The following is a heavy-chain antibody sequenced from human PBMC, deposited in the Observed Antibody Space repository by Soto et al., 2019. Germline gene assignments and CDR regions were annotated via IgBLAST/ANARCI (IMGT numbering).Heavy chain of an antibody. J-gene: IGHJ6*02. CDR3: ARDQGGIAAAGGDYYYYGMDV. Sequence: ASVKVSCKASGYTFTDYYMHWVRQAPGQGLEWMGWINPNSGGTNYAQKFQGRVTMTRDTSISTAYMELSRLRSDDTAVYYCARDQGGIAAAGGDYYYYGMDVWGQGTTVTVSS. CDR1: GYTFTDYY. V-gene: IGHV1-2*02. D-gene: IGHD6-13*01. CDR2: INPNSGGT.